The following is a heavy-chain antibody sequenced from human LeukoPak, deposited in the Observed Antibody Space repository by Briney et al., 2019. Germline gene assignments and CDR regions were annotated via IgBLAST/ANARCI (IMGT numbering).Heavy chain of an antibody. CDR1: LFSLSNSW. V-gene: IGHV3-7*01. D-gene: IGHD4-23*01. CDR3: VKIKEDTVLTRVFDS. Sequence: GGSLRLSCPASLFSLSNSWMSWVRQAAGKRLEWVASIKQVESEKYYLDSVKGQFTISRDNAKNALFLQMNSLRAEDTAVYYCVKIKEDTVLTRVFDSWGQGTLVTVSS. J-gene: IGHJ4*02. CDR2: IKQVESEK.